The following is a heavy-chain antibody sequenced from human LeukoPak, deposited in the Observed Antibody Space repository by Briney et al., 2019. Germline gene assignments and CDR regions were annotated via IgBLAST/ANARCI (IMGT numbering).Heavy chain of an antibody. D-gene: IGHD3-3*01. CDR3: AKTQKKEEWLFESPFDY. CDR1: GFTFSSYA. J-gene: IGHJ4*02. V-gene: IGHV3-23*01. CDR2: ISGSGGST. Sequence: GGSLRLSCAASGFTFSSYAMSWVRQAPGKGLEWVSAISGSGGSTYYADSAKGRFTISRDNSKNTLYLQMNSLRAEDTAVYYCAKTQKKEEWLFESPFDYWGQGTLVTVSS.